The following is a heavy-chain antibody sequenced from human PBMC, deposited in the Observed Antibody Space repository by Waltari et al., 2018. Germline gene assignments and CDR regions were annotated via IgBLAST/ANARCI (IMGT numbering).Heavy chain of an antibody. D-gene: IGHD3-3*01. Sequence: VQLQQWGAGLLKPSETLSLTCAVYGGSFSGYYWSWIRQPPGKGLEWIGEINHSGSTNYNPSLKSRVTISVDTSKNQFSLKLSSVTAADTAVYYCARGSTYYDFWSGYYGSYYFDYWGQGTLVTVSS. V-gene: IGHV4-34*01. CDR2: INHSGST. J-gene: IGHJ4*02. CDR3: ARGSTYYDFWSGYYGSYYFDY. CDR1: GGSFSGYY.